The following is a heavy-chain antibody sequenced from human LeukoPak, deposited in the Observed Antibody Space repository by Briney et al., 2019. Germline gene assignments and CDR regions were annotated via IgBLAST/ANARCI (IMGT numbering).Heavy chain of an antibody. CDR3: ANRSLGGWLDY. Sequence: SETLSLTCTVSGGSISSHYWSWIRQPPGKGLEWIGYIYYSGSTNYNPTLKSRVTISVDTSKNQFSLKLSSVTAADTAVYYCANRSLGGWLDYWGQGTLVTVSS. D-gene: IGHD3-16*01. V-gene: IGHV4-59*11. CDR2: IYYSGST. CDR1: GGSISSHY. J-gene: IGHJ4*02.